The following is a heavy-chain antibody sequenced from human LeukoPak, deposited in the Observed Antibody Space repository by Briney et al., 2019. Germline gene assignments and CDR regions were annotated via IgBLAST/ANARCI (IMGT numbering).Heavy chain of an antibody. CDR1: GGSFSGYY. D-gene: IGHD3-16*01. V-gene: IGHV4-34*01. Sequence: SETLSLTCAVYGGSFSGYYWSWIRQPPGKGLEWIGEINHSGSTNYNPSLKSRVTISVDTSKNQFSLKLSSVTAADTAVYYCASTLRIRAFDYWGQGTLVTVSS. J-gene: IGHJ4*02. CDR2: INHSGST. CDR3: ASTLRIRAFDY.